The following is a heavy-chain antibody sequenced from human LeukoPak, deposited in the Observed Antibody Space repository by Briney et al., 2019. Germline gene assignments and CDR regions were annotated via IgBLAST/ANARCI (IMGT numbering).Heavy chain of an antibody. CDR2: IYYSGSI. CDR1: GGSISSYY. J-gene: IGHJ5*02. V-gene: IGHV4-59*01. CDR3: ARVPGYYGSSP. Sequence: SETLSLTCTVSGGSISSYYWSWIRQPPGKGLEWIGYIYYSGSINYNPSLKSRVTISVDTSKNQFSLKLSSVTAADTAVYYCARVPGYYGSSPWGQGTLVTVPS. D-gene: IGHD3-10*01.